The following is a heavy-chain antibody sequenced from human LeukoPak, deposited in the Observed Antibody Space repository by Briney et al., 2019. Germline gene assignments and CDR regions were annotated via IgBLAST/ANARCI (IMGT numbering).Heavy chain of an antibody. CDR2: IYYSGST. J-gene: IGHJ4*02. CDR1: GGSISSYY. CDR3: ARQLGKGDFDY. V-gene: IGHV4-59*08. D-gene: IGHD1-26*01. Sequence: SETLSLTCTVSGGSISSYYWSWIRQPPGKGLEWIGYIYYSGSTNYNPSLKSRVTISVDTSKNQFSLKLSSVTAADTAVYYCARQLGKGDFDYWGQGTLVTVSS.